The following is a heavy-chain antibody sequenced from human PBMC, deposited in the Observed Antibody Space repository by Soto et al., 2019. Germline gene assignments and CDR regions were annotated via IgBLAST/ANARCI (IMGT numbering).Heavy chain of an antibody. Sequence: PSETLSLTCAVYGGSFSGYYWSWIRQPPGKGLEWIGEINHSGSTNYNPSLKSRVTISVDTSKNQFSLNLSSVTAADTAVYYCAIKNSGSYYDWFDLCGQGSLVIVSA. J-gene: IGHJ5*02. CDR3: AIKNSGSYYDWFDL. V-gene: IGHV4-34*01. CDR2: INHSGST. D-gene: IGHD1-26*01. CDR1: GGSFSGYY.